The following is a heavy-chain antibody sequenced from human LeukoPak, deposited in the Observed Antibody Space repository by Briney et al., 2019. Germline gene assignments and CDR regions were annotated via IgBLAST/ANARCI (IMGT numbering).Heavy chain of an antibody. CDR3: ARMYYYGSGSYYPTFDY. D-gene: IGHD3-10*01. Sequence: PSETLSLTCTVSGGSISSYYWSWIRQPPGKGLEWIGSIYYSGSTYYNPSLKSRVTISVDTSKNQFSLKLSSVTAADTAVYYCARMYYYGSGSYYPTFDYWGQGTLVTVSS. CDR1: GGSISSYY. CDR2: IYYSGST. J-gene: IGHJ4*02. V-gene: IGHV4-59*12.